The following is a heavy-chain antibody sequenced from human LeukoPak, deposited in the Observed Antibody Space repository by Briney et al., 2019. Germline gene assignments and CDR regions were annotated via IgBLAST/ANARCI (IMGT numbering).Heavy chain of an antibody. V-gene: IGHV1-69*05. J-gene: IGHJ4*02. CDR3: ARSPRHYDSSGYRVYYFDY. D-gene: IGHD3-22*01. CDR2: IIPIFGTE. CDR1: GGTFSSYA. Sequence: ASVKVSCKASGGTFSSYAISWVRQAPGQGLEWMGGIIPIFGTENYAQKFQGRVTITTDESTSTAYMELSSLRSEDTAVYYCARSPRHYDSSGYRVYYFDYWGQGTLVTVSS.